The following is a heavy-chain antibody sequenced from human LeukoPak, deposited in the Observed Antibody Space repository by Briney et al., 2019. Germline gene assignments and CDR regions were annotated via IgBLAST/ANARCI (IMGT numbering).Heavy chain of an antibody. Sequence: GGSLRLSCAASGFTLRSYTMNWVRQAPGKGLEWVSSIGISSNKIYYADSVKGRFIISRDNAKNSVYLQMNSLRVEDSAVYYCTRGQWMGARSPGWTDTFDIWGQGTMVTVSS. CDR1: GFTLRSYT. J-gene: IGHJ3*02. V-gene: IGHV3-21*04. CDR2: IGISSNKI. D-gene: IGHD4/OR15-4a*01. CDR3: TRGQWMGARSPGWTDTFDI.